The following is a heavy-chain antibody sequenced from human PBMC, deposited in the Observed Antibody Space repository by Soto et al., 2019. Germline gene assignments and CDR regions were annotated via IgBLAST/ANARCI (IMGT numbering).Heavy chain of an antibody. Sequence: GGSLRLSCAASGFTFSSYAMRWVRQAPGKGLEWVAVISYDGSNKYYADSVKGRFTISRDNSKNTLYLQMNSLRAEDTAVYYCAKDRIRYCSSTSCRNFDYWGQGTLVTVSS. D-gene: IGHD2-2*01. CDR1: GFTFSSYA. V-gene: IGHV3-30*18. CDR3: AKDRIRYCSSTSCRNFDY. J-gene: IGHJ4*02. CDR2: ISYDGSNK.